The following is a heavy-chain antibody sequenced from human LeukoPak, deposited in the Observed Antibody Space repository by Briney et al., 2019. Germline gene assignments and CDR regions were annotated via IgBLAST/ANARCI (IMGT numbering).Heavy chain of an antibody. CDR3: AGPDYDFWT. D-gene: IGHD3-3*01. CDR1: GFTFSSYE. Sequence: GGSLRPSCAASGFTFSSYEMNWVRQASGKGLEWVSYISSSGSTIYYADSVKGRFTISRDNAKNSLYLQMNSLRAEDTAVYYCAGPDYDFWTWGQGTLVTVSS. CDR2: ISSSGSTI. V-gene: IGHV3-48*03. J-gene: IGHJ5*02.